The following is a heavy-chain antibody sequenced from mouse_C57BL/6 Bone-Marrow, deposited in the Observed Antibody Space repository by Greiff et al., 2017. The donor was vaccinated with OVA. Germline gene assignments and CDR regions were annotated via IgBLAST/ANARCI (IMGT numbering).Heavy chain of an antibody. Sequence: VQLQQSGAELVKPGASVKISCKASGYAFSSYWMNWVKQRPGKGLEGIGQIYPGDGDTNYNGKFKGKATLTADKSSSTAYMQLSSLTSEDSAVYFCARCGSSLYFDYWGQGTTLTVSS. J-gene: IGHJ2*01. D-gene: IGHD1-1*01. CDR3: ARCGSSLYFDY. CDR2: IYPGDGDT. V-gene: IGHV1-80*01. CDR1: GYAFSSYW.